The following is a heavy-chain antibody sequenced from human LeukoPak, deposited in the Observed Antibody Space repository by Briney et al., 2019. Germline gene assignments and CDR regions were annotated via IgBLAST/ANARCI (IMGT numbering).Heavy chain of an antibody. V-gene: IGHV1-46*01. CDR1: GYTFTSCY. Sequence: ASVKVSCKASGYTFTSCYMHWVRQAPGQGLEWMGIINPSGGSTSYAQKFQGRVTMTRDTSTSTVYMELSSLRSEDTAVYYCATRDGPQYYFDYWGQGTLVTVSS. J-gene: IGHJ4*02. CDR2: INPSGGST. CDR3: ATRDGPQYYFDY.